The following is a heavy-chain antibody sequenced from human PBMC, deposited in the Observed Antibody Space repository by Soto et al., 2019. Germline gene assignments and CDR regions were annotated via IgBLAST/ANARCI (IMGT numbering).Heavy chain of an antibody. D-gene: IGHD3-22*01. CDR2: INSDGSRT. J-gene: IGHJ4*02. CDR3: ARALTYYYDIDY. V-gene: IGHV3-74*01. Sequence: FLRLSCAASGFTFRSYWMHWVRQAPGKGLVWVSRINSDGSRTTYADSVKGRFTISRDNAKNMLHLQMNSLRAEDTAVYYCARALTYYYDIDYWGQGTLVTVSS. CDR1: GFTFRSYW.